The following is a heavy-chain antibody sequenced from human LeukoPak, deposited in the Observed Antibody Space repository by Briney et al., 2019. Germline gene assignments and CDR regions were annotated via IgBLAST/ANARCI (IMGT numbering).Heavy chain of an antibody. CDR3: ARVISNAYYYYMDV. CDR1: GFTFSDYY. D-gene: IGHD3-10*01. V-gene: IGHV3-11*04. Sequence: GGSLRLSCAASGFTFSDYYMSWIRQAPGKGLEWVSYISSSGSTIYYADSVKGRFTISRDNAKNSLYLQMNSLRAEDTAVYYCARVISNAYYYYMDVWGKGTTVTVSS. J-gene: IGHJ6*03. CDR2: ISSSGSTI.